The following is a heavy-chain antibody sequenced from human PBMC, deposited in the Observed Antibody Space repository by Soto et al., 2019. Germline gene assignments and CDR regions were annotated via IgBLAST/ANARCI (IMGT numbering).Heavy chain of an antibody. D-gene: IGHD6-19*01. CDR2: IYPGDSDT. Sequence: PGASLKISCKGSGYTFTSYWIAWVRQMPGKGLEWMGIIYPGDSDTRYSPSFQGQVSISADKSISTAYLQWSSLKASDTAMYYCARQDGSALYYFDYWGQGTLVTVSS. CDR1: GYTFTSYW. CDR3: ARQDGSALYYFDY. V-gene: IGHV5-51*01. J-gene: IGHJ4*02.